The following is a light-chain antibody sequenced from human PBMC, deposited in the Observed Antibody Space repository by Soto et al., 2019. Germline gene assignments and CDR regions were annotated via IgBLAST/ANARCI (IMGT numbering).Light chain of an antibody. CDR1: QSVSSF. Sequence: ESVLTQSPVTLSLSPGERAILSRRASQSVSSFLAWYQQKPGQPPRLLIYDVSNRAAGIPARFSGSGSGTDFTLTISSLEPEDFAVYHCLQRTDWPPVYTFGQGTKVDI. J-gene: IGKJ2*01. CDR2: DVS. V-gene: IGKV3-11*01. CDR3: LQRTDWPPVYT.